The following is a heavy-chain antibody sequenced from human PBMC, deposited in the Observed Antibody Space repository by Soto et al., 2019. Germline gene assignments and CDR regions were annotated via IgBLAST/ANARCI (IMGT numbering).Heavy chain of an antibody. Sequence: PGGSLRLSCAASGLTFTNYAMSWVRQAPGKGLEWVSYISSSSSTIYYADSVKGRFTISRDNAKNSLYLQMNSLRAEDTAVYYCARDAPPDDYWGQGTLVTVSS. CDR3: ARDAPPDDY. V-gene: IGHV3-48*01. J-gene: IGHJ4*02. CDR2: ISSSSSTI. CDR1: GLTFTNYA.